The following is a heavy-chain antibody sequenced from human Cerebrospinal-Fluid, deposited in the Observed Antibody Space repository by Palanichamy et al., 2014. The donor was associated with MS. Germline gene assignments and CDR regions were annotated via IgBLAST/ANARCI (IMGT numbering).Heavy chain of an antibody. D-gene: IGHD4-17*01. CDR3: ARDATEGRFFDF. Sequence: EVNLVESGGGLFQPGGSLRLSCAASGFSFSNHWIHWVRQVPGQGLVWVARINLDGQRADYADFVQGRLSLSRDNAKNMVFLQVSSLRADDTALYYCARDATEGRFFDFWGQGTLVTVSS. J-gene: IGHJ4*02. CDR2: INLDGQRA. CDR1: GFSFSNHW. V-gene: IGHV3-74*01.